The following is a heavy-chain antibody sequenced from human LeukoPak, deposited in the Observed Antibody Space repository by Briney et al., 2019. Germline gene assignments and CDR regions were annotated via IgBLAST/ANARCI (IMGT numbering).Heavy chain of an antibody. CDR2: IASDGGGT. CDR3: ARDLTGTTRDY. CDR1: GFTFSSYA. Sequence: GGSLRLSCAASGFTFSSYAMHWVRQAPGKGLEYVSAIASDGGGTYYADSVKGRFTISRDNSKNTLYLQMGSLRVEDMAVYYCARDLTGTTRDYWGQGTLVTVSS. V-gene: IGHV3-64*02. D-gene: IGHD1-7*01. J-gene: IGHJ4*02.